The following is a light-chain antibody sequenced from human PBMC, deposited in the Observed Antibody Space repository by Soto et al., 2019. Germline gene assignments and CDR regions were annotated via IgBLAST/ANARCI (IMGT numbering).Light chain of an antibody. J-gene: IGKJ4*01. V-gene: IGKV1-5*03. CDR3: QQYRVYYPRT. CDR2: RAY. Sequence: DIQMTQSPSTLSASVGDKVTITCRASQIIGDYLAWYQQKPGKAPVLLIYRAYTLESGVPSRFSGSGSGTEFTLTISSLQPDDFATYYCQQYRVYYPRTFGGGTKVEI. CDR1: QIIGDY.